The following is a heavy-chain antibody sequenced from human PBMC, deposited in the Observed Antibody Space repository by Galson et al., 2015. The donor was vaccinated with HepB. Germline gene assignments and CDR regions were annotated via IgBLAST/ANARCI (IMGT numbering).Heavy chain of an antibody. D-gene: IGHD2-2*01. J-gene: IGHJ4*02. CDR1: GFTFSSYS. Sequence: SLRLSCAASGFTFSSYSMNWVRQAPGKGLEWVSSMTSTGNYIYHADSVKGRFTISRDNAKNSLYLQMNSLRVEDTAIYYCARDPGSSSTSPLDYWGLGTLVTVSS. CDR3: ARDPGSSSTSPLDY. V-gene: IGHV3-21*01. CDR2: MTSTGNYI.